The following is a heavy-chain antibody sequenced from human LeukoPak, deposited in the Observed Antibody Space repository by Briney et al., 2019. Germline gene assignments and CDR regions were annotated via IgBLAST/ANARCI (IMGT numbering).Heavy chain of an antibody. CDR3: ARAHYASSNIKVPFDV. Sequence: GASVKVSCKASGYTFTHYYMHWVRQAPGQGLEWMGAIDPSAGSTTYAQKFQGRVTMTRDTATSTVYMELSSLRSEDTAVYYCARAHYASSNIKVPFDVWGKGTTVTVSS. J-gene: IGHJ6*04. V-gene: IGHV1-46*01. CDR1: GYTFTHYY. CDR2: IDPSAGST. D-gene: IGHD3-22*01.